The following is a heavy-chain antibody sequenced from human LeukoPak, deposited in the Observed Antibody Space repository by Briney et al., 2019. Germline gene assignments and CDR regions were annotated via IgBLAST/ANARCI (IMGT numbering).Heavy chain of an antibody. V-gene: IGHV1-2*02. D-gene: IGHD2-2*02. CDR2: INPNSGGT. CDR3: ARDVTDIVVVPAAIGEYRYYFDY. Sequence: ASVKVSCKASGYTFTGYYMHWVRQAPGQGLEWMGWINPNSGGTNYAQRFQGRVTMTRDTSISTAYMELSRLRSDDTAVYYCARDVTDIVVVPAAIGEYRYYFDYWGQGTLVTVSS. J-gene: IGHJ4*02. CDR1: GYTFTGYY.